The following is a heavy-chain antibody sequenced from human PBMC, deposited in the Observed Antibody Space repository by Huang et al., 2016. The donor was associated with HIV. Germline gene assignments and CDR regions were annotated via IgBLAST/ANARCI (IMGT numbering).Heavy chain of an antibody. CDR2: IYYSGGT. CDR1: GGSISTGSYS. Sequence: QVQLQESGPGLVKPSETLSLYCTVSGGSISTGSYSWGWIRQTPGKGLEWIASIYYSGGTNYNPSLKRRVTISVDTSQNQFSWKLSSVTAADTAIYYCARRLGNYFFDYWGQGTLVTVSS. D-gene: IGHD7-27*01. V-gene: IGHV4-39*01. CDR3: ARRLGNYFFDY. J-gene: IGHJ4*02.